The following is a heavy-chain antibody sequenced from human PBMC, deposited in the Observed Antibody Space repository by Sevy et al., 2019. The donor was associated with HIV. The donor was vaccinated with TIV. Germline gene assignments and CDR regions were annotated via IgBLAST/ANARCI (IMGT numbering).Heavy chain of an antibody. V-gene: IGHV3-33*01. CDR2: PWFDGSNT. CDR3: ARDLEFYDYGDYGPAFMPDY. D-gene: IGHD4-17*01. J-gene: IGHJ4*02. CDR1: GFTFSTYG. Sequence: GGSLRLSCAASGFTFSTYGMHWVRRAPGKGLEWVADPWFDGSNTDYADSVKGRFTISRDIAKNTLHLQMNSLRAEDTAVYYCARDLEFYDYGDYGPAFMPDYWGQGTLVTVSS.